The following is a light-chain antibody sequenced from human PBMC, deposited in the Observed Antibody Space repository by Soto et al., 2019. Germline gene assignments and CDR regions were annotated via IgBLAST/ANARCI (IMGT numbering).Light chain of an antibody. CDR2: GTF. CDR1: QDIRTE. J-gene: IGKJ1*01. CDR3: LQDFKYPRT. Sequence: AIQMTQSPSSLSASVGDRVTITCRASQDIRTELGWYQQKPGKAPRLLIYGTFSLQSGVPSMFSGIGSGTDFTLTISSLQPDDFATYYCLQDFKYPRTFGQGTK. V-gene: IGKV1-6*01.